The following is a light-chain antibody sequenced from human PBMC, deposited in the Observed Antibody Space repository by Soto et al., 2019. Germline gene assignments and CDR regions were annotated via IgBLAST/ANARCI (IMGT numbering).Light chain of an antibody. CDR2: GAS. Sequence: EVVITQSPATLSVTPEEKATLHCRASQSVSSNLAWYQQKPGQAPRLLIYGASTRATGIPARFSGSGSGTEFTLTISSLQSEDFAVYYCQQYKNWPLFGQGTLLEIK. J-gene: IGKJ5*01. V-gene: IGKV3-15*01. CDR1: QSVSSN. CDR3: QQYKNWPL.